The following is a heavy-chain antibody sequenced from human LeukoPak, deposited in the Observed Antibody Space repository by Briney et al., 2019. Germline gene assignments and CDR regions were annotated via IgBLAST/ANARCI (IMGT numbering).Heavy chain of an antibody. D-gene: IGHD1-26*01. CDR2: ISGSSSTI. J-gene: IGHJ4*02. CDR1: GFTFSSYS. CDR3: ATRSYRLYFDY. Sequence: SGGSLRLSCAASGFTFSSYSMNWVRQAPGKGLEWISYISGSSSTIYYADSVKGRFTISRDKSKNTLYLQMNSLSTEDTAVYYCATRSYRLYFDYWGQGTRVTVSS. V-gene: IGHV3-48*01.